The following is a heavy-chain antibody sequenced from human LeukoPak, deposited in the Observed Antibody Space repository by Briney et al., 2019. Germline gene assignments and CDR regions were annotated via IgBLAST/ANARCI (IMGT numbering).Heavy chain of an antibody. CDR2: INPSGGST. CDR3: ARGATYYDFWSGYWYFDY. Sequence: ASVTVSCKASGYTFTSYYMHWVRQAPGQGLEWMGIINPSGGSTSYAQKFQGRVTMTRDTSTSTVYMELSSLRSEDTAVYYCARGATYYDFWSGYWYFDYWGQGTLVTVSS. D-gene: IGHD3-3*01. V-gene: IGHV1-46*01. J-gene: IGHJ4*02. CDR1: GYTFTSYY.